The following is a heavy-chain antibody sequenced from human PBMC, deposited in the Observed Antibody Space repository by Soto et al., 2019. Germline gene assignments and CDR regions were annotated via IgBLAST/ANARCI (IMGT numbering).Heavy chain of an antibody. V-gene: IGHV3-66*01. Sequence: EVQLVESGGGLVQPGGSLRLSCTASGFIVSDTYVNWVRQAPGKGLEWVSVISNRGDTHYADSVRGRFSLSRDISNNTSHLQRNKQRVEETAVYYCAREPRYCRGGSCSITGDAYDIWGQGTMVTVSS. CDR3: AREPRYCRGGSCSITGDAYDI. D-gene: IGHD2-15*01. CDR1: GFIVSDTY. J-gene: IGHJ3*02. CDR2: ISNRGDT.